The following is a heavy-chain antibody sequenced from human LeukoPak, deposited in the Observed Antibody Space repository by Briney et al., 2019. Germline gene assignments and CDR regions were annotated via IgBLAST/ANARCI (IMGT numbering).Heavy chain of an antibody. J-gene: IGHJ3*02. CDR3: ARDRGDSSGNYDGFDI. CDR1: RFSFSTYA. V-gene: IGHV3-23*01. Sequence: GGSLRLSCAVSRFSFSTYAMHWVRQAPGKGLEWVSSISASGGSTYSADSVKGRFTVSRDNSKNTVYLQMSSLRAEDTAVYYCARDRGDSSGNYDGFDIWGQGTTVTVSS. D-gene: IGHD3-22*01. CDR2: ISASGGST.